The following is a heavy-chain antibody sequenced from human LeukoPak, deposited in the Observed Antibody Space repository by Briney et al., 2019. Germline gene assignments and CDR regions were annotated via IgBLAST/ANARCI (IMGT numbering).Heavy chain of an antibody. CDR1: GFTFSSYA. CDR3: ARDGPTTVTTSYYYYGMDV. V-gene: IGHV3-30-3*01. Sequence: GGSLRLSCAASGFTFSSYAMHWVRQAPGKGLEWVAVISYDGSNKYYADSVKGRFTISRDNSKNTLYLQMNSLRAEDTAVCYCARDGPTTVTTSYYYYGMDVWGQGTTVTVSS. D-gene: IGHD4-17*01. J-gene: IGHJ6*02. CDR2: ISYDGSNK.